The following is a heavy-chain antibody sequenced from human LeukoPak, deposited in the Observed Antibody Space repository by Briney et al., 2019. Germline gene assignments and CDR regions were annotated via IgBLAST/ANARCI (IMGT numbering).Heavy chain of an antibody. V-gene: IGHV4-59*12. J-gene: IGHJ3*02. D-gene: IGHD3-22*01. Sequence: PSETLSLTCTVSGGSISSYYWSWIRQPPGKGLEWIGYIYYSGSTNYNPSLKSRVTISVDTSKNQFSLKLSSVTAADTAVYYCAREQPDSSGYPDAFDIWGQGTMVTASS. CDR1: GGSISSYY. CDR3: AREQPDSSGYPDAFDI. CDR2: IYYSGST.